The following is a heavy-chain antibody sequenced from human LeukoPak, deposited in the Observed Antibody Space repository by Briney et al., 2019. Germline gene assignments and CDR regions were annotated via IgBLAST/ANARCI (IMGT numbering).Heavy chain of an antibody. CDR3: TRDGYDYGGNWRKLDAFDI. Sequence: PGGSLRLSCTASGFTFGDYAMSWFRQAPGKGLEWVGFIRSKAYGGTTEYAASVKGRFTISRDDSKSIAYLQMNSLKTEDTAVCYCTRDGYDYGGNWRKLDAFDIWGQGTMVTVSS. J-gene: IGHJ3*02. D-gene: IGHD4-23*01. V-gene: IGHV3-49*03. CDR2: IRSKAYGGTT. CDR1: GFTFGDYA.